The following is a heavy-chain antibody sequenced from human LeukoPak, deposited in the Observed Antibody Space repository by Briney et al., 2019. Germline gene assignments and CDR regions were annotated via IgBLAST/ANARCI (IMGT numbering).Heavy chain of an antibody. CDR1: GFMFSDYW. J-gene: IGHJ4*02. D-gene: IGHD7-27*01. Sequence: GGSLRLSCAASGFMFSDYWMSWVRQAPGKGLEWVANINQGGSETYYVDSVEGRFTISRDNTKNSLFLQMNTLRAEDTAVHFCSGDPGDYWGQGTLVTVAS. V-gene: IGHV3-7*04. CDR3: SGDPGDY. CDR2: INQGGSET.